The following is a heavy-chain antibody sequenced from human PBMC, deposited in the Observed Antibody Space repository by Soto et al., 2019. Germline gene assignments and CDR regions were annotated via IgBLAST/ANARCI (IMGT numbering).Heavy chain of an antibody. D-gene: IGHD1-26*01. CDR1: GYTLTELS. J-gene: IGHJ4*02. V-gene: IGHV1-24*01. CDR2: FDPEDGET. Sequence: ASVKVSCKVSGYTLTELSMHWVRQAPGKGLEWMGGFDPEDGETIYAQKFQGRVTMTEDTSTDTAYMELSSLRSEDTAVYYCASDLLRRGSYSYFDYWGQGTLVTVSS. CDR3: ASDLLRRGSYSYFDY.